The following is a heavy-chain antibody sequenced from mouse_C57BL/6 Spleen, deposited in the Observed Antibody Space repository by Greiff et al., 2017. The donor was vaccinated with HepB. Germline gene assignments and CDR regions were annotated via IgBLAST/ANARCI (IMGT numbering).Heavy chain of an antibody. J-gene: IGHJ4*01. CDR3: ARQGSSMDY. Sequence: EVMLVESGPELVKPGDSVKISCKASGYSFTGYFMNWVMQSHGKSLEWIGRINPYNGDTFYNQKFKGKATLTVDKSSSTAHMELRSLTSEDSAVYYCARQGSSMDYWGQGTSVTVSS. V-gene: IGHV1-20*01. CDR2: INPYNGDT. CDR1: GYSFTGYF.